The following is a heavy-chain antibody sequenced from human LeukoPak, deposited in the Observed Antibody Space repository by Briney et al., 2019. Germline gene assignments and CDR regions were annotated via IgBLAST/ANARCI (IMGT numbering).Heavy chain of an antibody. J-gene: IGHJ4*02. Sequence: GGSLRLSCAASGCTFSNYWMHWVRQAPGKGLVWVSRINGDGRSTTYADSVKGRFTISRDNAKNSLYLQMNSLRAEDTAVYFCARESGDYGFDYWGQGTLVTVSS. CDR3: ARESGDYGFDY. V-gene: IGHV3-74*01. CDR1: GCTFSNYW. CDR2: INGDGRST. D-gene: IGHD4-17*01.